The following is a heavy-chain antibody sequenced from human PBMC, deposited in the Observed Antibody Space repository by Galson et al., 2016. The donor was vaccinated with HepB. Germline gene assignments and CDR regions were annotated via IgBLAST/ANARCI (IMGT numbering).Heavy chain of an antibody. Sequence: SVKVSCKASGYTFTNYPIHWVRQAPGQRLEWMGWINAGNGDTKYSQEFQGRVTITRDTSASTAYMELSSLRSEDTAVYYCARQDYDFWSAIKYYYYYYMDVWGKGTTVTVSS. V-gene: IGHV1-3*01. D-gene: IGHD3-3*01. J-gene: IGHJ6*03. CDR2: INAGNGDT. CDR1: GYTFTNYP. CDR3: ARQDYDFWSAIKYYYYYYMDV.